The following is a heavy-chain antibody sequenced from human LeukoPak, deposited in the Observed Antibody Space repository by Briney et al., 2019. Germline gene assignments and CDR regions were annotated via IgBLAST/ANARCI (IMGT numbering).Heavy chain of an antibody. D-gene: IGHD3-22*01. CDR3: ARVGNDSSGYYPAFDI. J-gene: IGHJ3*02. V-gene: IGHV1-69*05. CDR1: GGTFSSYA. CDR2: IIPIFGTA. Sequence: GASVKVSCKASGGTFSSYAISWVRQAPGQGLEWMGGIIPIFGTANYAQKFQGRVTITTDESTSTAYMELSSLRSEDTAVYYCARVGNDSSGYYPAFDIWGQGTMVTVSS.